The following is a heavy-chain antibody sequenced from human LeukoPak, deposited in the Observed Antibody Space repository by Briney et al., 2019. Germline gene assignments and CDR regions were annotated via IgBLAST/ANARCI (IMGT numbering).Heavy chain of an antibody. CDR2: INHSGST. CDR1: GGSFSGYY. D-gene: IGHD1-1*01. V-gene: IGHV4-34*01. J-gene: IGHJ6*03. CDR3: ARGGERVTAGTIGGGPRRYYYYYMDV. Sequence: SETLSLTCAVYGGSFSGYYWSWIRQPPGKGLEWIGEINHSGSTNYNPSLKSRVTISVDTSKNQFSLKLSSVTAADTAVYYDARGGERVTAGTIGGGPRRYYYYYMDVWGKGTTVTVSS.